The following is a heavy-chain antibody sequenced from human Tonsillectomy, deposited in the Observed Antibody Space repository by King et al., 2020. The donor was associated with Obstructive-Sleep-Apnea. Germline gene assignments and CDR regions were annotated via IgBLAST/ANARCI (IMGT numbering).Heavy chain of an antibody. CDR2: IYSGGTT. Sequence: VQLVESGGGLVQPGGSLRLSCAVSGFTVSNNYMSWVRQAPGKGLEWVSVIYSGGTTYYAASVKGRFTISRDNSKNTLYLQMNSLRAEDTAVYYCARAPVIATEYDKSWYFDLWGRGTLVTVSS. J-gene: IGHJ2*01. CDR1: GFTVSNNY. D-gene: IGHD3-22*01. CDR3: ARAPVIATEYDKSWYFDL. V-gene: IGHV3-66*01.